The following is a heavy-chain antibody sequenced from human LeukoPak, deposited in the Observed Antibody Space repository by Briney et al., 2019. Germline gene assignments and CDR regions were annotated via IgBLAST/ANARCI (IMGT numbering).Heavy chain of an antibody. V-gene: IGHV4-39*01. CDR3: ARPEVGATRGLDY. J-gene: IGHJ4*02. Sequence: PSETLSLTCTVSGGSIGSSSYYWGWIRQPPGQGLEWIGSTYYSGSTYYNPSLKSRVTISVDTSKNQFSLKLSSVTAADTAVYYCARPEVGATRGLDYWGQGTLVTVSS. D-gene: IGHD1-26*01. CDR2: TYYSGST. CDR1: GGSIGSSSYY.